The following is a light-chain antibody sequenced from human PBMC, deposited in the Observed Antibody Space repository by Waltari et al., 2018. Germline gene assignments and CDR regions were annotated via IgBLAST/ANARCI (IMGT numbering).Light chain of an antibody. Sequence: ALPQPAPWSGSTEKSINTCCTGSRRVFSLLDSLSWYQQRPGKVPRLIIYDVVKRPSGVSNRFSGSMSGYTATLTISGLQAEDEADYYCCSYTSSDTYVFGSGTTVTVL. CDR2: DVV. V-gene: IGLV2-14*03. CDR1: RRVFSLLDS. J-gene: IGLJ1*01. CDR3: CSYTSSDTYV.